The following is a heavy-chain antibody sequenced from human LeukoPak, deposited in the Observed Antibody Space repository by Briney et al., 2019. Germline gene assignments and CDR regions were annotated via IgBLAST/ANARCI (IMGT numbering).Heavy chain of an antibody. Sequence: SETLSLTCSVSRGSIRSYYWSWVRQPVGKGLEWIGHISTSGSTNYNPSLKSRVTMSVDTSENQFSLKLTSVTAADTALYYCARLHQSGTTDYWGQGTLVTVSS. V-gene: IGHV4-4*07. J-gene: IGHJ4*02. CDR1: RGSIRSYY. CDR3: ARLHQSGTTDY. D-gene: IGHD1-1*01. CDR2: ISTSGST.